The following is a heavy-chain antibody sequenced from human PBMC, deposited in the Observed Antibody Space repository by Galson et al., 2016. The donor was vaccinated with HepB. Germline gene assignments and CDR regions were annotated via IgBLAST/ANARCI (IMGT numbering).Heavy chain of an antibody. D-gene: IGHD2-21*01. V-gene: IGHV5-51*01. Sequence: QSGAEVKSPGESLKISCEASGYNFNSYWIGWVRQMPGKGLEWMGIIWPGDSDTRYSPSFQGQVTISVDKSISPAYLQWSSLNDSDTATYYCARQAYYSGQWSPFDYWGQGTLVTVSS. CDR2: IWPGDSDT. CDR1: GYNFNSYW. J-gene: IGHJ4*02. CDR3: ARQAYYSGQWSPFDY.